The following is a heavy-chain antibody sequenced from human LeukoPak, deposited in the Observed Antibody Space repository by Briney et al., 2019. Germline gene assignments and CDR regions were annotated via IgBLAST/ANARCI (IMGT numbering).Heavy chain of an antibody. D-gene: IGHD3-10*02. CDR3: AELGITMIGGV. J-gene: IGHJ6*04. Sequence: PGGSLRLSCAASGFTFSNNEMNWVRQAPGKGLEWVSYISRGGNTIYYSDSVKGRFTISRDTAKNSLYLQMNSLRAEDTAVYYCAELGITMIGGVWGKGTTVTVSS. V-gene: IGHV3-48*03. CDR2: ISRGGNTI. CDR1: GFTFSNNE.